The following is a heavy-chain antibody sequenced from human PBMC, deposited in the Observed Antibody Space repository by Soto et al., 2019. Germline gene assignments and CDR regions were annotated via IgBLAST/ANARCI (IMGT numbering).Heavy chain of an antibody. Sequence: QVQLVESGGGVVQPGRSLRLSCAASGFLFGNFGMHWVRRAPGEGLEWVATISGDGNDKYYPDSMKGRFTISRDNFNNTLYLQLNSLRPEDPAVYHCVQGASTAHQPLDSWGQGVLVTVSS. V-gene: IGHV3-30*03. J-gene: IGHJ4*02. D-gene: IGHD1-26*01. CDR1: GFLFGNFG. CDR3: VQGASTAHQPLDS. CDR2: ISGDGNDK.